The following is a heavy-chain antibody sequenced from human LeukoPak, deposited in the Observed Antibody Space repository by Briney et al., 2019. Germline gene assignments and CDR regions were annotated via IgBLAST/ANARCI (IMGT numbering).Heavy chain of an antibody. CDR3: TRDLGTEYNIFDY. V-gene: IGHV3-30*02. CDR1: EFTFSAYA. J-gene: IGHJ4*02. Sequence: GGSLRLSCAASEFTFSAYAMHWIRQAPGRGLEWVAFVRYGGNIKYYADSVKGRFTISRDNSKNTLYLEMNSLRPEDTAVYYCTRDLGTEYNIFDYWGQGTLVTVSS. CDR2: VRYGGNIK. D-gene: IGHD3-9*01.